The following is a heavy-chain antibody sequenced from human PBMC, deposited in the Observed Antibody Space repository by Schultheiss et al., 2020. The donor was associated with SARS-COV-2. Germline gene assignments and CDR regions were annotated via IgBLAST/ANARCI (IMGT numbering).Heavy chain of an antibody. J-gene: IGHJ4*02. CDR3: GSAYLGDY. CDR2: IYYSGST. CDR1: GGSVSSGSYY. Sequence: SETLSLTCTVSGGSVSSGSYYWSWIRQPPGKGLEWIGYIYYSGSTNYNPSLKSRVTISVDTSKNQFSLKLSSVTAADTAVSFYGSAYLGDYWGQGTLVTVSS. V-gene: IGHV4-61*01. D-gene: IGHD3-10*01.